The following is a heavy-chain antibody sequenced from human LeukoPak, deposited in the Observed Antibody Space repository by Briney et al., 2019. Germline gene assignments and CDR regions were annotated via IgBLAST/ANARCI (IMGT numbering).Heavy chain of an antibody. V-gene: IGHV1-2*02. J-gene: IGHJ3*02. Sequence: ASVKVSCKASGYTSTGYYMHWVRQAPGQGLEWMGWINPNSGGTNYAQKFQGRVTMTRDTSISTAYMELSRLRSDDTAVYYCARVGGYCSGGSCYSQQSDAFDIWGQGTMVTVSS. CDR3: ARVGGYCSGGSCYSQQSDAFDI. D-gene: IGHD2-15*01. CDR2: INPNSGGT. CDR1: GYTSTGYY.